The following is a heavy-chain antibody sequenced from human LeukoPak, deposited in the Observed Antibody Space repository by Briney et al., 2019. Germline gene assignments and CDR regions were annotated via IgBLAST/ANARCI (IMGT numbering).Heavy chain of an antibody. J-gene: IGHJ4*02. CDR2: ISYDGSNK. D-gene: IGHD6-19*01. CDR1: GFTFSSYA. CDR3: ARDPSLAGYHFDY. Sequence: GGSLRLSCAASGFTFSSYAMFWVRQAPGKGLEWVAVISYDGSNKYYADSVKGRFTISRDDSKSTLYLQMNSLRVEDTAVYFCARDPSLAGYHFDYWGQGTLVTVSS. V-gene: IGHV3-30-3*01.